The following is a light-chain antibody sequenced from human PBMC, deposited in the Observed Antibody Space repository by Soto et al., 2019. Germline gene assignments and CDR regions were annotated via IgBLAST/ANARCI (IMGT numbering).Light chain of an antibody. J-gene: IGKJ1*01. Sequence: EIVLTQSPATLSISPGETATLSCRSGKSISNNLARYEQKPGQAARLLIYGASSRAAGIPDRFSGSGSGTDFTLTISRLEPEDFAVYYCQQYGISPSWTFGQGTKVDI. CDR3: QQYGISPSWT. CDR2: GAS. V-gene: IGKV3-20*01. CDR1: KSISNN.